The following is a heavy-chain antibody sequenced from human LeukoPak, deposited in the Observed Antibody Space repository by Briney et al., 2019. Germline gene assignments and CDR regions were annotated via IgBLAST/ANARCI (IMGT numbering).Heavy chain of an antibody. CDR2: NDPKSGGT. CDR3: ARGFSYTNF. Sequence: ASVKVSCTAHGYTFTDYYIHWVRQAPGQGLEWMGWNDPKSGGTNYAQKFQGRVTMTRDTSISTAYMELSRLTSDDTAVYYCARGFSYTNFWGQGALVTVSS. J-gene: IGHJ4*02. D-gene: IGHD2-8*01. V-gene: IGHV1-2*02. CDR1: GYTFTDYY.